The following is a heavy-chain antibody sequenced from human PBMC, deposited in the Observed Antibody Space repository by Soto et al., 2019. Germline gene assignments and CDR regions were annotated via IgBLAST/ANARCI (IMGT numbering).Heavy chain of an antibody. CDR1: GFSVSSKY. Sequence: EVQLVESGGGVIQPGGSLRLSCAAAGFSVSSKYMSWVRQAPGKGLEWVSVIYTDGRTFYAESVKGRFTISRDNSDNTIYLQMNSLRAEDTAVYYCGRGQTVGVTAPDSWGQGTLVTVSS. CDR2: IYTDGRT. CDR3: GRGQTVGVTAPDS. J-gene: IGHJ4*02. V-gene: IGHV3-53*01. D-gene: IGHD1-26*01.